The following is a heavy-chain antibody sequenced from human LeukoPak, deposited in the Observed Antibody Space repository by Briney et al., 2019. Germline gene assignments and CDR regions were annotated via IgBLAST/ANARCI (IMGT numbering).Heavy chain of an antibody. Sequence: GGSLRLSCAASGFTFSSYGMHWVRQAPGKGLEWVAVISYDGSNKYYADSVKGRFTISRDNSKNTLYLQMNSLRAEDTAVYYCAKDEPFDIWGQGTMVTVSS. CDR3: AKDEPFDI. CDR2: ISYDGSNK. V-gene: IGHV3-30*18. D-gene: IGHD1-14*01. J-gene: IGHJ3*02. CDR1: GFTFSSYG.